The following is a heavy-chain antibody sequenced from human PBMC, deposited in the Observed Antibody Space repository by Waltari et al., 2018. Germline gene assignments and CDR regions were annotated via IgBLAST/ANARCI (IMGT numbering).Heavy chain of an antibody. CDR3: VRDRTTVAAPPGEY. Sequence: QVVLVQSGAEVKKPGASVKVSCKASGYIFINYYLHWVRQAPGQGPEWMGWVNPDTGNANYAHKFRGRVTMTWDTSSNTAFMDLSDLKSDDTAGYYCVRDRTTVAAPPGEYWGQGTLVTVSS. D-gene: IGHD1-1*01. CDR2: VNPDTGNA. CDR1: GYIFINYY. V-gene: IGHV1-2*07. J-gene: IGHJ4*02.